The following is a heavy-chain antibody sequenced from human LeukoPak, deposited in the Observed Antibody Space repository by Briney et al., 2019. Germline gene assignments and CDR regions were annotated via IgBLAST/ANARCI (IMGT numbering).Heavy chain of an antibody. J-gene: IGHJ6*03. Sequence: PGGSLRLSCAASGFTFSSYGMHWVRQAPGKGLEWVAVISYDGSNKYYADSVKGRFTISRDNSKNTLYLQMNSLRAEDTAMYYCARVVTVAWSERRPGYYYMDVWGKGTTVTVSS. V-gene: IGHV3-30*03. CDR1: GFTFSSYG. D-gene: IGHD1-1*01. CDR3: ARVVTVAWSERRPGYYYMDV. CDR2: ISYDGSNK.